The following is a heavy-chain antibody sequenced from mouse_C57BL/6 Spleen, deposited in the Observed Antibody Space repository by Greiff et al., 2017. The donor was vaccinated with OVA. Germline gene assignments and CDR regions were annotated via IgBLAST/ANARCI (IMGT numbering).Heavy chain of an antibody. Sequence: VQLQQSGAELVKPGASVKISCKASGYAFSSYWMNWVKQRPGKGLEWIGQIYPGDGDTNYNGKFKGKATLTADKSSSTAYMQLRSLPSEDFAVYFCAALLTGPFAYWGQGTLVTVSA. J-gene: IGHJ3*01. V-gene: IGHV1-80*01. CDR2: IYPGDGDT. D-gene: IGHD4-1*01. CDR1: GYAFSSYW. CDR3: AALLTGPFAY.